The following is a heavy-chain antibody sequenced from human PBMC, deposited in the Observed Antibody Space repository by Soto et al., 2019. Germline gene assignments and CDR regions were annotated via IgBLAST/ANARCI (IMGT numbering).Heavy chain of an antibody. CDR3: VREPSYYYDSSGFGMDV. CDR2: ISSSSSYI. J-gene: IGHJ6*02. V-gene: IGHV3-21*01. D-gene: IGHD3-22*01. CDR1: GFTFSSYI. Sequence: GGSLRLSCAASGFTFSSYIMNWVRQAPGKGLEWVSSISSSSSYIYYADSVKGRFTISRDNAKNSLYLQMNSLRAEDTAVYYCVREPSYYYDSSGFGMDVWGQGSTVTVSS.